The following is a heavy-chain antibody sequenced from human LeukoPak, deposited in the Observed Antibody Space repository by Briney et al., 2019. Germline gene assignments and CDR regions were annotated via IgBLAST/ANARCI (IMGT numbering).Heavy chain of an antibody. CDR2: INWNGGST. CDR1: GFTFDDYG. V-gene: IGHV3-20*04. D-gene: IGHD7-27*01. J-gene: IGHJ5*02. Sequence: GGSLRLSCAASGFTFDDYGMSWVRQAPGKGLEWVSGINWNGGSTGYADSVKGRFTISRDNAKNTLFLQMDSLRVEDTAVYYCARGYTGDYVNWFEPWGQGTLVTVSS. CDR3: ARGYTGDYVNWFEP.